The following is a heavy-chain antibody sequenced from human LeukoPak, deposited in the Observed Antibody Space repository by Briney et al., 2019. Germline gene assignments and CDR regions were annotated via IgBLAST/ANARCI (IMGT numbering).Heavy chain of an antibody. CDR1: GGSISSSSYY. J-gene: IGHJ4*02. CDR3: AGLHLESRGGDCYPSYFDY. CDR2: IYYSGNT. V-gene: IGHV4-39*01. D-gene: IGHD2-21*02. Sequence: SETLSLTCSVSGGSISSSSYYWGWIRQPPGKGPEWIGSIYYSGNTYHNASLKSRVTISVDTSKNQFSLKLRSVTAADTAVYYCAGLHLESRGGDCYPSYFDYWGQGTLVTVSS.